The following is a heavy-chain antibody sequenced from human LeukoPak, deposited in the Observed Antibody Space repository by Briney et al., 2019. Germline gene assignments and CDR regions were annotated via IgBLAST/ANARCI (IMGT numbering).Heavy chain of an antibody. V-gene: IGHV4-59*01. CDR1: GGSISSYY. Sequence: SETLSLTCTVSGGSISSYYWSRIRQPSGKGLEWIGYIYYSGSTNYNPFLESLVTISVDTSKNQFSLKLSSVTAADTAVYYGARDRIVAPYYYYGMDVWGQGTTVTVSS. CDR2: IYYSGST. D-gene: IGHD5-12*01. J-gene: IGHJ6*02. CDR3: ARDRIVAPYYYYGMDV.